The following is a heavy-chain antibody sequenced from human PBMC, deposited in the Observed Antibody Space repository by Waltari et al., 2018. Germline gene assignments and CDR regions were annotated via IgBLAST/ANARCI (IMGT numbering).Heavy chain of an antibody. CDR3: ARTSTVSSPFDY. Sequence: EVQLVESGGDLVQSGGSLRLSCAASGFTLSNYWMVWVRQDPGKGLVWVSRINTDGRSTSYADSVRGRFTISRDIAKNTVFLQMNSLRAEDTAVYYCARTSTVSSPFDYWGQGTQVTVSS. D-gene: IGHD4-17*01. CDR2: INTDGRST. J-gene: IGHJ4*02. CDR1: GFTLSNYW. V-gene: IGHV3-74*01.